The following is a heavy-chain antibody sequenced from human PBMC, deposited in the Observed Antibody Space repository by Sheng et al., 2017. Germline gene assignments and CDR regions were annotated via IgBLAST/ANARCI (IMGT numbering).Heavy chain of an antibody. D-gene: IGHD2-2*01. Sequence: QLVESGGALVQTGGSLRLSCVSSQFTFGTYAMSWVRQAPGKGLEWVSAISGSGGSANYADSVKGRFTSSRDNSKNTLYLQMDSLRAEDTALYYCAKEYRAYLDYWGQGTPVTVSS. V-gene: IGHV3-23*04. CDR2: ISGSGGSA. CDR1: QFTFGTYA. CDR3: AKEYRAYLDY. J-gene: IGHJ4*02.